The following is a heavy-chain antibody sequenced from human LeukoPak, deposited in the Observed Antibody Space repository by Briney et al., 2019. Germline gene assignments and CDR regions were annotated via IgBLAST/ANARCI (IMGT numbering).Heavy chain of an antibody. Sequence: GASVKVSCKASGGTFSSYAISWVRQAPGQGLEWMGGIIPIFGTANYTQKFQGRVTITADESTSTAYMELSSLRSEDTAVYYCARPLHKYYYDSSGRGFGAFDIWGQGTMVTVSS. CDR1: GGTFSSYA. J-gene: IGHJ3*02. CDR2: IIPIFGTA. V-gene: IGHV1-69*13. D-gene: IGHD3-22*01. CDR3: ARPLHKYYYDSSGRGFGAFDI.